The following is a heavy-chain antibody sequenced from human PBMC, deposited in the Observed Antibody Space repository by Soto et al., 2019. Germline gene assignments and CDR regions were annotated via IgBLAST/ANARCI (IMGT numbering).Heavy chain of an antibody. CDR1: GGSFSGYY. J-gene: IGHJ5*02. Sequence: PSETLSLTCAVFGGSFSGYYWSWIRQPPGKGLEWIGEINHSGSTNYNPSLKSRVTISVDTSKNQFSLKLSSVTAADTAVYYCARPQHGDLGQVKNWFDPWGQGTLVTVSS. V-gene: IGHV4-34*01. CDR3: ARPQHGDLGQVKNWFDP. CDR2: INHSGST. D-gene: IGHD4-17*01.